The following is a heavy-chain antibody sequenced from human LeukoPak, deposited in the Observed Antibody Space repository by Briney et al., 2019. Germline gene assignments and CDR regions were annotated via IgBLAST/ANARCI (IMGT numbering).Heavy chain of an antibody. Sequence: GGSLRLSCAASGFTFSDYYMSWIRQAPGKGLEWLSYVISSGTTIYYADSVKGRFTVFRDNAKNSLYLQMNSLRADDTAVYYCARHSSGWSFDYWGQGTLVTVSS. CDR2: VISSGTTI. CDR1: GFTFSDYY. CDR3: ARHSSGWSFDY. J-gene: IGHJ4*02. V-gene: IGHV3-11*04. D-gene: IGHD3-22*01.